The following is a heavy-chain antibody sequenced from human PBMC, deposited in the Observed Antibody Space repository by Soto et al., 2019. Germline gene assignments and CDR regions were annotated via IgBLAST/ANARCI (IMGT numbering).Heavy chain of an antibody. V-gene: IGHV3-21*01. CDR2: ISSSSSYR. Sequence: EVQLVESGGGLVKPGGSLRLSCAASGFTFSSYSMNWVRQAPGKGLEWVSSISSSSSYRYYADSVKGRFTISRDNAKNTLYLQMIILRAEDPAVYYCARPTYDYRFDHWGQGTLVTGSS. D-gene: IGHD3-16*01. CDR1: GFTFSSYS. J-gene: IGHJ4*02. CDR3: ARPTYDYRFDH.